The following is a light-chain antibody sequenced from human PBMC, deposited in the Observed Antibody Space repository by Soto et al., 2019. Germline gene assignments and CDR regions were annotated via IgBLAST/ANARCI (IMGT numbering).Light chain of an antibody. CDR3: QKYNSVLGRT. CDR1: QGISNY. Sequence: DIQMTQSPSSLSASVGDRVTITCRASQGISNYLAWYQQKPGKVPKVLIYAASTLQSGVPSRFSGSGSGTDFTLTISSLQPEDVATYYCQKYNSVLGRTFGPGTKVEIK. J-gene: IGKJ3*01. V-gene: IGKV1-27*01. CDR2: AAS.